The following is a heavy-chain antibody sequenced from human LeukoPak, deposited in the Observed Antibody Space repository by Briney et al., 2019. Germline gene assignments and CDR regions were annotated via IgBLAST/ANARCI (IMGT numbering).Heavy chain of an antibody. CDR2: ISGSGGST. V-gene: IGHV3-23*01. CDR3: AKEAANFWSGYYSDY. CDR1: GFTFSSYA. D-gene: IGHD3-3*01. Sequence: GGSLRLSCAASGFTFSSYAVSWVRQAPGRGLEWVSAISGSGGSTYYADSVKGRFTISRDNSKNTLYLQMNSLRAEDTAVYYCAKEAANFWSGYYSDYWGQGTLVTVSS. J-gene: IGHJ4*02.